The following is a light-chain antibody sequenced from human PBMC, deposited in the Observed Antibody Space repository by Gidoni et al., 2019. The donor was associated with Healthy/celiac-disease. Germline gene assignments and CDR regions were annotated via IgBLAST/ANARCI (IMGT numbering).Light chain of an antibody. CDR1: QSISSY. CDR2: AAS. J-gene: IGKJ1*01. CDR3: QQSYSTPRT. Sequence: IQMTQSPSSLSASVGDRVTIPCRASQSISSYLNWYQQTPGKAPKLLIYAASSLQSGVPSRFRGSGSGTDFTLTMSSLQPEDFATYYCQQSYSTPRTFGQGTRVEIK. V-gene: IGKV1-39*01.